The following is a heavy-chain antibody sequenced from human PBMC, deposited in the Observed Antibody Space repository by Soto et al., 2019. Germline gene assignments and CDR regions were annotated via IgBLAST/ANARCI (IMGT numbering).Heavy chain of an antibody. Sequence: EVQLVESGEGLVQPGGSLRLSCAASGFTFSSYAMHWVRQAPGKGLEYVSAISSSGDRTYYADSVKGRFTISRDNSKNTLYLQMGILRAEDMAVYYCARVGDVVVPAAIMYFDYWVQGTLVTVSS. CDR1: GFTFSSYA. J-gene: IGHJ4*02. CDR3: ARVGDVVVPAAIMYFDY. V-gene: IGHV3-64*02. CDR2: ISSSGDRT. D-gene: IGHD2-2*01.